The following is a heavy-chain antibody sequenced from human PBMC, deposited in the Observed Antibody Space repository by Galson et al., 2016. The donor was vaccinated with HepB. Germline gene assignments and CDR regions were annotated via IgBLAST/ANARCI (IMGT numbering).Heavy chain of an antibody. Sequence: SLRLSCAASGFTFSSYEMNWVRQAPGKGLEWVSYISSSGSTIYYADAVKGRFTNTRDNAKNSLYLQMNSLRAEDTAVYYCESYPGYFPGNWGQGTLVTVSS. J-gene: IGHJ4*02. D-gene: IGHD3-9*01. CDR3: ESYPGYFPGN. CDR2: ISSSGSTI. V-gene: IGHV3-48*03. CDR1: GFTFSSYE.